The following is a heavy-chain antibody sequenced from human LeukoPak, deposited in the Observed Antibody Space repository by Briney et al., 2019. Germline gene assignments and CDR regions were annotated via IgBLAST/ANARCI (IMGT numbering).Heavy chain of an antibody. J-gene: IGHJ4*02. V-gene: IGHV4-30-2*01. CDR2: IYHSGST. D-gene: IGHD3-10*01. Sequence: SQTLSLTCTVSGGSISSGGYYWSWIRQAPGKGLEWIGYIYHSGSTYYNPSLKSRVTISVDRSKNQFSLKLSSVTAADTAVYYCARRIRDRITMVRGVINAFDYWGQGTLVTVSS. CDR3: ARRIRDRITMVRGVINAFDY. CDR1: GGSISSGGYY.